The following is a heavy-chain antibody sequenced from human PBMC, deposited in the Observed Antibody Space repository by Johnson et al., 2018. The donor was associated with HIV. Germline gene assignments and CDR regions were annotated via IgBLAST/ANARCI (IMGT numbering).Heavy chain of an antibody. J-gene: IGHJ3*02. CDR1: GFTFSNYG. Sequence: QVQLVESGGGVVQPGRSLRLSCAASGFTFSNYGMHWVRQTPGKGLEWVAVISYDGSNKYYADSVKGRFTISRDNSKNTLYLQMNSLRAEDTAVYYCARVRPKGSFDIWGQGTMVTVSS. V-gene: IGHV3-30*03. D-gene: IGHD1-1*01. CDR3: ARVRPKGSFDI. CDR2: ISYDGSNK.